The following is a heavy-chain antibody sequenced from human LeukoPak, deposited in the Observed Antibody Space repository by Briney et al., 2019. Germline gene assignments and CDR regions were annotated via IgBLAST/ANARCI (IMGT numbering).Heavy chain of an antibody. CDR1: GYTFTGYY. V-gene: IGHV1-2*02. D-gene: IGHD1-26*01. CDR3: ASRPYSGSYPGSDY. Sequence: ASVKVSCKASGYTFTGYYMHWVRQAPGQGLEWMGWINPNSGGTSYAQKFQGRVTMTRDTSISTAYMELSRLRSDDTAVYYCASRPYSGSYPGSDYWGQGTLVTVSS. CDR2: INPNSGGT. J-gene: IGHJ4*02.